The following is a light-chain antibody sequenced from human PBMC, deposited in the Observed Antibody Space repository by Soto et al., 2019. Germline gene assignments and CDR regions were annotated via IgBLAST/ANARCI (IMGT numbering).Light chain of an antibody. V-gene: IGLV2-14*01. CDR2: EVS. CDR3: SSYTSSTNV. CDR1: TSDFGCYNY. J-gene: IGLJ1*01. Sequence: QSALTQPASVSGSPGQSITISCTGTTSDFGCYNYVSWYQQHPGKAPKLMIYEVSNRPSGVSNRFSGSKSGNTASLTISGLQAEDEADYYCSSYTSSTNVFGTGTKLTVL.